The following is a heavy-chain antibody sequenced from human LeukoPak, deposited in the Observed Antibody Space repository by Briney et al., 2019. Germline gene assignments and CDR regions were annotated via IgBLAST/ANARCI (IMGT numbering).Heavy chain of an antibody. CDR2: MNPKSCNT. CDR1: GYTFTNYD. Sequence: GASVKVSRKASGYTFTNYDINWVRQATGQGPEWMGWMNPKSCNTGYAQKFQGRVTMTRNTSISTAYMELSSLRSDDTAVYYCARDQDIVVVVAALRQREMGGFDPWGQGTLVTVSS. V-gene: IGHV1-8*01. D-gene: IGHD2-15*01. J-gene: IGHJ5*02. CDR3: ARDQDIVVVVAALRQREMGGFDP.